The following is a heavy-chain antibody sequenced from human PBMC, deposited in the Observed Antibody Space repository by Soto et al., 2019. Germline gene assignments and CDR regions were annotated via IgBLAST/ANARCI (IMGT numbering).Heavy chain of an antibody. CDR3: ARASPTAVQGVIVGGVDP. J-gene: IGHJ5*02. Sequence: QVQLQESGPGLVKPSQTLSLTCTVSGGSISSGGYYWSWIRQHPGKGLEWIGYIYYSGSTYYNPSLESRVTISVDTSKTQFFRKLSSVTAADTAVYYWARASPTAVQGVIVGGVDPWGEGTLVTVTS. V-gene: IGHV4-31*03. CDR2: IYYSGST. D-gene: IGHD3-10*01. CDR1: GGSISSGGYY.